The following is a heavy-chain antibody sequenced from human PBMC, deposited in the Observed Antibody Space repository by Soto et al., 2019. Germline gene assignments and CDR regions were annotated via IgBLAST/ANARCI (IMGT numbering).Heavy chain of an antibody. CDR2: ISGSDDRT. CDR3: ARAPMTYDFPYYFDQ. V-gene: IGHV3-11*01. J-gene: IGHJ4*02. CDR1: RFTFSDYY. Sequence: QGLLVESGGGLVKPGGSLRVSCAASRFTFSDYYMYWVRQAPGKGLEWLSYISGSDDRTYYAGSLKGRFTISRDSSKDTLYLQMNSLRAEDTAVYYCARAPMTYDFPYYFDQWGQGTVVTVSS. D-gene: IGHD3-3*01.